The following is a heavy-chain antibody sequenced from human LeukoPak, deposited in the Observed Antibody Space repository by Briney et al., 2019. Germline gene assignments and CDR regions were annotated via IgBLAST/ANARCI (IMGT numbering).Heavy chain of an antibody. CDR1: GGSISSSSYY. D-gene: IGHD3-10*01. J-gene: IGHJ5*02. V-gene: IGHV4-39*01. Sequence: PSETLSLTCTVSGGSISSSSYYWGWIRQPPGKGLEWIGSIYYSASTYYNPSLKSRVTISVDTSKNQFSLKLSSVTAADTAVYYCARSGDFGNWFDPWGQGTLVTVSS. CDR2: IYYSAST. CDR3: ARSGDFGNWFDP.